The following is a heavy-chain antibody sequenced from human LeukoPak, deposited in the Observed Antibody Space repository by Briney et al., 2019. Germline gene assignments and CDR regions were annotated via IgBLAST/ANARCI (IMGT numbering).Heavy chain of an antibody. D-gene: IGHD1-7*01. CDR1: GGSISSGDYY. J-gene: IGHJ6*03. Sequence: PSETLSLTCTVSGGSISSGDYYWSWIRQPPGKGLEWIGYIYYSGSTYYNPSLKSRVTISVDTSKNQFSLKLSSVTAADTAVYYCARDGLELPNYYYYYYMDVWGKGTTVTVSS. CDR2: IYYSGST. CDR3: ARDGLELPNYYYYYYMDV. V-gene: IGHV4-30-4*08.